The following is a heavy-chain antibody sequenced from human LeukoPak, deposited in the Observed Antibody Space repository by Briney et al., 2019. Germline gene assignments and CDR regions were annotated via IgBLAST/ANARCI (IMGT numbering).Heavy chain of an antibody. CDR1: GGSLNNYY. Sequence: PSETLSLTCTVSGGSLNNYYWSWIRQPPGKGLEWIGYIYYSGSTTYNPSLKSRVTISVDTSKNQFSLKLSSVTAADTAVYYCARGWFDPWGQGTLVTVSS. J-gene: IGHJ5*02. CDR2: IYYSGST. CDR3: ARGWFDP. V-gene: IGHV4-59*01.